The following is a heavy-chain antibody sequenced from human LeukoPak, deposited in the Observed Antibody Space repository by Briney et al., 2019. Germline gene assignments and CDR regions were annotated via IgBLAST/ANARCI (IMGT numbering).Heavy chain of an antibody. CDR1: GFTFSSYS. V-gene: IGHV3-21*01. CDR3: ARPSEVQAYCGGDCYSSFDY. CDR2: ISSSSSYI. Sequence: GGSLRLSCAASGFTFSSYSMNWVRQAPGKGLEWVSSISSSSSYIYYADSVKGRFTISRDNAKNSLYLQMNSLRAEGTAVYYCARPSEVQAYCGGDCYSSFDYWGQGTLVTVSS. D-gene: IGHD2-21*02. J-gene: IGHJ4*02.